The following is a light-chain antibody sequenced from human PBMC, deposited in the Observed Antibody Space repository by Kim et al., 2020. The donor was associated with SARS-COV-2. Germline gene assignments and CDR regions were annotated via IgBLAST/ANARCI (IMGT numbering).Light chain of an antibody. Sequence: RATINCKSSQSVLYDSNNKNYLAWYQQKPGLPPKLLIYWASSRESGVPDRFSGSGSGTDFTLTISSLQAEDVAVYYCQQYYTTPFTFGQGTKLEI. CDR3: QQYYTTPFT. CDR1: QSVLYDSNNKNY. CDR2: WAS. V-gene: IGKV4-1*01. J-gene: IGKJ2*01.